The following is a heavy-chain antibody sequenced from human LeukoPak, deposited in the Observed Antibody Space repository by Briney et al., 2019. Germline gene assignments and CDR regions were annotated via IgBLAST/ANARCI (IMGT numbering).Heavy chain of an antibody. Sequence: GASVKVSCKASGYIFTDYYIQWVRQAPGQGLEWMGWMNPNNGDTHYAQKFQGRVTMTRDTAISTAYMELSRLRSDDTAVYYCARDLRSGGVTYGQDSWGQGTLVTVSS. CDR1: GYIFTDYY. CDR2: MNPNNGDT. V-gene: IGHV1-2*02. J-gene: IGHJ4*02. CDR3: ARDLRSGGVTYGQDS. D-gene: IGHD5-18*01.